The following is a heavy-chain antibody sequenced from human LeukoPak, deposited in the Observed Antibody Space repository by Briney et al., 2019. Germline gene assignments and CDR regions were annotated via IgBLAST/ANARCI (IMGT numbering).Heavy chain of an antibody. Sequence: SETLSLTCTVSGGSVSSYYWSWIRRPPGRGLEWIAYLSHSGSSDSNPSLTSRVTTLADTSKNQFSLKLTSVTAADTAVYYCARARYANAWYAFDIWGHGTMVTVSS. D-gene: IGHD2-2*01. CDR1: GGSVSSYY. CDR3: ARARYANAWYAFDI. J-gene: IGHJ3*02. V-gene: IGHV4-59*02. CDR2: LSHSGSS.